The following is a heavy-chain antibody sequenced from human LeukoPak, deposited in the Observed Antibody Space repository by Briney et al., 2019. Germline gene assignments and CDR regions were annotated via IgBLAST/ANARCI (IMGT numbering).Heavy chain of an antibody. D-gene: IGHD6-19*01. CDR1: GFTFSSYS. CDR2: ITSSSSSI. Sequence: PGGSLRLSCAASGFTFSSYSMNWVRQAPGKGLEWVSHITSSSSSIYYADSVKGRFTISRDNAKNSLFLQVNSLRAEDTAMYYCVTESGWLFDYWGQGTLVTVSS. V-gene: IGHV3-48*04. CDR3: VTESGWLFDY. J-gene: IGHJ4*02.